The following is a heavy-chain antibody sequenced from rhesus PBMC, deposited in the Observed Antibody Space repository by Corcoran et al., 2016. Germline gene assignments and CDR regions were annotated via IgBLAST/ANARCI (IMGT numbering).Heavy chain of an antibody. CDR1: GFSLTTSGMG. CDR3: ARGAKSSWWWRVEFDY. V-gene: IGHV2-174*01. D-gene: IGHD6-13*01. Sequence: QVTLKESGPALVKPTQTLTLTCTFSGFSLTTSGMGVGWIRQPPGKALEWLALIYWDDDKRYSTSLKSSLTNSKDTSKNQVVLTMTNMDAVDTATYYCARGAKSSWWWRVEFDYWGQGVLVTVSS. CDR2: IYWDDDK. J-gene: IGHJ4*01.